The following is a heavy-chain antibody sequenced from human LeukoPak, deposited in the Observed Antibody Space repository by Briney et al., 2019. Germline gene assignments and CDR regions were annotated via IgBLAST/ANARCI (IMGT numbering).Heavy chain of an antibody. CDR1: GGSISSGSYY. V-gene: IGHV4-61*02. D-gene: IGHD3-22*01. CDR3: ARNYYDSSGYHYSAFDI. CDR2: IYTSGST. J-gene: IGHJ3*02. Sequence: SSETLSLTCTVSGGSISSGSYYWSWIRQPAGKGLEWIGRIYTSGSTNYNPSLKSRVTISVDTSKNQFSLKLSSVTAADTAVYYCARNYYDSSGYHYSAFDIWGQGTMVTVSS.